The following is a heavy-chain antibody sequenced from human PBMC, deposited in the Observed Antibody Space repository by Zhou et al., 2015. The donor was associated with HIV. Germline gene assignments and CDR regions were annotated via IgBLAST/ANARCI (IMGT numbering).Heavy chain of an antibody. Sequence: QVQLVQSGAEVKKPGSSVKVSCKASGGTFSSYTISWVRQAPGQGLEWMGRIIPILGIANYAQKFQGRVTITADKSTSTAYMELSSLRSEDTAVYYCARDKGADYYDSSGYWSWFDPWGQGTLVTVSS. D-gene: IGHD3-22*01. CDR2: IIPILGIA. CDR1: GGTFSSYT. J-gene: IGHJ5*02. CDR3: ARDKGADYYDSSGYWSWFDP. V-gene: IGHV1-69*08.